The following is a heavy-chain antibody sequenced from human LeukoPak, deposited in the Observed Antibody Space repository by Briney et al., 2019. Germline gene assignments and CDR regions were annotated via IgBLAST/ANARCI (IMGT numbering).Heavy chain of an antibody. J-gene: IGHJ4*02. CDR1: EFAFKTYS. CDR3: ARELAV. V-gene: IGHV3-33*01. CDR2: IWPDGSNE. Sequence: GRALRLSCEAAEFAFKTYSMHWVRQAPGKGLEWVAAIWPDGSNEYYANSVKGRFFISRDNSKNTLYLQMNSLRVDDTAVYYCARELAVWGQGTLVTVSS.